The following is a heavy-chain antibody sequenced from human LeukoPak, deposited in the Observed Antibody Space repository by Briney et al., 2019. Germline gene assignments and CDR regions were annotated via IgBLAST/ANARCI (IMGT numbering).Heavy chain of an antibody. Sequence: SETLSLTCTVSGGSISSYYWSWIRQPPGKGLEWIGYIHYSGSTNYNPSLKSRVTISVDTSKKQFSLKLSSGTAADTAVYYCAREGDIVATWDFDYWGQGTLVTVSS. D-gene: IGHD5-12*01. V-gene: IGHV4-59*01. CDR1: GGSISSYY. CDR3: AREGDIVATWDFDY. CDR2: IHYSGST. J-gene: IGHJ4*02.